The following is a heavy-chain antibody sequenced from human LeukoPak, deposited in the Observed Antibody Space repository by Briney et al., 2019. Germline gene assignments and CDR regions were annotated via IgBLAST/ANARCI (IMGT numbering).Heavy chain of an antibody. V-gene: IGHV3-64*01. CDR1: GFTFSSYA. Sequence: PGGSLRLSCAASGFTFSSYAMHWVRQAPGKGLEYVSAISSNGGSTYYANSVKGRFTISRDNSKNTLYLQMGSLRAEDMAVYYCAREGEDGYNLEDAFDIWGQGTMVTVSS. CDR3: AREGEDGYNLEDAFDI. CDR2: ISSNGGST. J-gene: IGHJ3*02. D-gene: IGHD5-24*01.